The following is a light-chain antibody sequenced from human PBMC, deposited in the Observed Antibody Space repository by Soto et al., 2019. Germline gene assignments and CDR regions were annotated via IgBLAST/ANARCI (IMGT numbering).Light chain of an antibody. CDR2: GAS. CDR3: QQYNNWPPT. CDR1: QSVSSN. Sequence: IVMTQSPATLSVSPGERATLSCRASQSVSSNLAWYQQKPCHAHRLLIYGASTRATGIPARFSGSGSGTEFTLTISSLQSDDCAVDYCQQYNNWPPTFGQGTKVELK. V-gene: IGKV3-15*01. J-gene: IGKJ1*01.